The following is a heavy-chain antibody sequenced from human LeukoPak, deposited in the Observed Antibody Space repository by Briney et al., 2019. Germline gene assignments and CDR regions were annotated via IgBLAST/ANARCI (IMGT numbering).Heavy chain of an antibody. Sequence: SETLSLTCAVSGGSISSGGYSWSWIRQPAGKGLEWIGRIYTSGSTNYNPSLKSRVTMSVDTSKNQFSLKLSSVTAADTAMYYCAKSGGYGLIDYWGQGTRVTVSS. CDR1: GGSISSGGYS. J-gene: IGHJ4*02. V-gene: IGHV4-61*02. CDR2: IYTSGST. D-gene: IGHD1-26*01. CDR3: AKSGGYGLIDY.